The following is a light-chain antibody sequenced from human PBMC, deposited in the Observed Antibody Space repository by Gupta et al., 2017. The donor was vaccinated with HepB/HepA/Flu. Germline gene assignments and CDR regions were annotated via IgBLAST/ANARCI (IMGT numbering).Light chain of an antibody. CDR2: DAS. V-gene: IGKV3-20*01. CDR1: QSLFNTF. J-gene: IGKJ3*01. CDR3: QRYDSSEFT. Sequence: EXVXXXXPXXLSXXXGERATLSCRASQSLFNTFLAWYQQKPGQAPRLLIYDASSRATGIPDRFSGSGSGTDFTLTINRLEPEDFAVYYCQRYDSSEFTFGPGTKVDFK.